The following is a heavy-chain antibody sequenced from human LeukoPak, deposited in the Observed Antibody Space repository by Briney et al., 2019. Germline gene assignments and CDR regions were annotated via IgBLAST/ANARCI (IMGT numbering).Heavy chain of an antibody. CDR2: IIPIFGTA. CDR3: ARRRIVGATELDY. V-gene: IGHV1-69*05. CDR1: GGTFSSYA. Sequence: SVKVSCKAFGGTFSSYAISWVRQAPGQGLEWMGGIIPIFGTANYAQKFQGRVTITTDESTSTAYMELSSLRSEDTAVYYCARRRIVGATELDYWGQGTLVTVSS. D-gene: IGHD1-26*01. J-gene: IGHJ4*02.